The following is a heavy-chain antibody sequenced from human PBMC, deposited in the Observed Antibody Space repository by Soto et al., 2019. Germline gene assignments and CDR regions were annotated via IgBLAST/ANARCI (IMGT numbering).Heavy chain of an antibody. CDR2: TSGSGGST. V-gene: IGHV3-23*01. CDR3: AKDRGGVLAPSYFDN. Sequence: EVQLLESGGVFVQPGGSLRLSCAASGFTFSDYAMTCVRQAPGKGLEWVSSTSGSGGSTYYADSVKGRFTISRDNSNNTLYLQMHSLRAEDTAVYYCAKDRGGVLAPSYFDNWGQGTLVTVSS. CDR1: GFTFSDYA. D-gene: IGHD3-3*02. J-gene: IGHJ4*02.